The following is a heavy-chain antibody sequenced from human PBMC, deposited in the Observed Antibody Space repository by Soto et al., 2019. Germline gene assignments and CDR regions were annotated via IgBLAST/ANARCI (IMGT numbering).Heavy chain of an antibody. V-gene: IGHV1-18*01. J-gene: IGHJ4*02. Sequence: ASVKVSCKASGYTFTSYGISWVRQAPGQGLEWMGWISAYNGNTNYAQKLQGRVTMTTDTSTSTAYMELRSLRSDDTAVYYCARVLWQDWLSIGPLGYWGQGTLVTVSS. CDR2: ISAYNGNT. CDR3: ARVLWQDWLSIGPLGY. CDR1: GYTFTSYG. D-gene: IGHD3-9*01.